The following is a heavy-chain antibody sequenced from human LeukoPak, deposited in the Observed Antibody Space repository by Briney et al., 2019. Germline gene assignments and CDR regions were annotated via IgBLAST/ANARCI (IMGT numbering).Heavy chain of an antibody. V-gene: IGHV3-21*01. Sequence: GGSLRLSCAASGFTFSSYSMNWVRQAPGKGLEWVSSISSSSSYMYYADSVKGRFTISRDNAKNSLYLQMNSLRAEDTAVYYCARDLRYNWNDGNYWGQGTLVTVSS. J-gene: IGHJ4*02. CDR3: ARDLRYNWNDGNY. CDR2: ISSSSSYM. CDR1: GFTFSSYS. D-gene: IGHD1-20*01.